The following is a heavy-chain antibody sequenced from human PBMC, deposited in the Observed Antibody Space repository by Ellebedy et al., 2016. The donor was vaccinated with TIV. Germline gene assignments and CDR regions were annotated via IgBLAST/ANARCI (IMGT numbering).Heavy chain of an antibody. CDR3: GSGSYSQFDY. CDR2: ISYDGSNE. CDR1: GFTFSSYA. J-gene: IGHJ4*02. D-gene: IGHD1-26*01. V-gene: IGHV3-30-3*01. Sequence: PGGSLRLSCAASGFTFSSYAMHWVRQAPGKGLDWVAVISYDGSNEYYADSVKGRFTISRDNSKNTLYLQMNSLRAEDTAVYYCGSGSYSQFDYWGQGTLVTVSS.